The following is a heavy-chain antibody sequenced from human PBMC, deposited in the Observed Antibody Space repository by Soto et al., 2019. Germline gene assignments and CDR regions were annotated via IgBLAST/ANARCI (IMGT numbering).Heavy chain of an antibody. CDR3: ARQGSGYGDYYYYYYMDV. D-gene: IGHD4-17*01. J-gene: IGHJ6*03. Sequence: ETLSLTCTVSGGSISSYYWSWIRQPPGKGLEWIGYIYYSGSTNYNPSLKSRVTISVDTSKNHFSLKLSSVTAADTAVYYCARQGSGYGDYYYYYYMDVWGKGTTVTVSS. CDR1: GGSISSYY. V-gene: IGHV4-59*08. CDR2: IYYSGST.